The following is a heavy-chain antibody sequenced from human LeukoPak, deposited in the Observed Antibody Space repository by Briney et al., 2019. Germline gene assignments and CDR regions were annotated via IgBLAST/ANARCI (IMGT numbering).Heavy chain of an antibody. J-gene: IGHJ3*02. CDR2: ISSSSSTI. D-gene: IGHD3-22*01. CDR1: GFTFSSYS. V-gene: IGHV3-48*04. Sequence: GGSLRLSCAASGFTFSSYSMDWVRQAPGKGLEWVSYISSSSSTIYYADSVKGRFTISRDNAKNPLHLQMNSLRAEDTAVYYCARDIRSYYDSSGYPRGAFGIWGQGPMVPVSS. CDR3: ARDIRSYYDSSGYPRGAFGI.